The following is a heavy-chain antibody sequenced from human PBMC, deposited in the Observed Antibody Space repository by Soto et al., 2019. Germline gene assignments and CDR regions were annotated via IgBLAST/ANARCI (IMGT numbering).Heavy chain of an antibody. D-gene: IGHD1-7*01. Sequence: SGGSLRLSCAASGFTFSSYEMNWVRQAPGKGLEWVSYISSSGSTIYYADSVKGRFTISRDNAKNSLYLQMNSLRAEDTAVYYCARDSRGDSLELMNYGMDVWGQGTTVTVSS. V-gene: IGHV3-48*03. CDR1: GFTFSSYE. CDR2: ISSSGSTI. J-gene: IGHJ6*02. CDR3: ARDSRGDSLELMNYGMDV.